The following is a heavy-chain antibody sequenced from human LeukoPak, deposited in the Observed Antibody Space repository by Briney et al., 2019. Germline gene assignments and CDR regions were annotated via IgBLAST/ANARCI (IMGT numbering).Heavy chain of an antibody. CDR2: IYYSGST. D-gene: IGHD5-24*01. J-gene: IGHJ4*02. V-gene: IGHV4-39*07. Sequence: SETLSLTCTVSGGSISSSSYYWGWIRQPPGKGLEWIGSIYYSGSTYYNPSLKSRVTISVDTSKNQFSLKLSSVTAADTAVYYCARGVRRWLQYWGQGTLVTVSS. CDR1: GGSISSSSYY. CDR3: ARGVRRWLQY.